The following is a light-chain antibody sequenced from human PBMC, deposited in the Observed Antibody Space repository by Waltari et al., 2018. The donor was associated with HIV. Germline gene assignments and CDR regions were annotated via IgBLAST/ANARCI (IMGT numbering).Light chain of an antibody. J-gene: IGLJ2*01. CDR3: SAWDDNVNAL. Sequence: QSVLRQPPSASGTPGQRATISCSGSRSNIGTNNVNWYQQLPGTAPKLLIHSNNQRPSGVPDRFSGSRSGTSASLVISGLQSEDEADYYCSAWDDNVNALFGGGTKLTVL. CDR2: SNN. CDR1: RSNIGTNN. V-gene: IGLV1-44*01.